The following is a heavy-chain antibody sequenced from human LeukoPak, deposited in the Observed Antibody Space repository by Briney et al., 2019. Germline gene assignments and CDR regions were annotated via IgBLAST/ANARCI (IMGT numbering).Heavy chain of an antibody. D-gene: IGHD4-17*01. J-gene: IGHJ4*02. CDR1: GFTFDDYA. V-gene: IGHV3-9*01. CDR2: ISWNSGSI. CDR3: AKVTSAVTFQPYFDY. Sequence: PGRSLRLSCAASGFTFDDYAMHWVRQAPGKGLEWVSGISWNSGSIGYADSVKGRFTISRDNAKNSLYLQMNSLRAEDTALYYCAKVTSAVTFQPYFDYWGQGTLVPVSS.